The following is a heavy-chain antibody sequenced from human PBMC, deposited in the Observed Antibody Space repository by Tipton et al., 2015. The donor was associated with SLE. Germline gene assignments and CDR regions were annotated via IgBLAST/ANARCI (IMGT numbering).Heavy chain of an antibody. Sequence: TLSLTCTVSGYSISSDFYWGWIRQPPGKGLEWIGSIYYSGSTYYNPSLKSRVTISVDTSKNQFSLKLSSVTAADTAVYYCARERSSTSLYYMDVWGKGTTVTVSS. CDR3: ARERSSTSLYYMDV. V-gene: IGHV4-38-2*02. CDR1: GYSISSDFY. J-gene: IGHJ6*03. D-gene: IGHD2-2*01. CDR2: IYYSGST.